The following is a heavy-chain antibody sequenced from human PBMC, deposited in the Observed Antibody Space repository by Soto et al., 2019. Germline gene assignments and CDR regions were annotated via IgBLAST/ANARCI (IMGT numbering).Heavy chain of an antibody. CDR3: AREVWVYCSSTSCYKRPGGLDY. Sequence: QVQLVQSGAEVKKPGASVKVSCKASGYTFTGYYMHWVRQAPGQGLEWMGWINPNSGGTNYAQKFQGWVTMTRDTSISTAYMELSRLGSDDTAVYYCAREVWVYCSSTSCYKRPGGLDYWGQGTLVTVSS. CDR1: GYTFTGYY. V-gene: IGHV1-2*04. J-gene: IGHJ4*02. CDR2: INPNSGGT. D-gene: IGHD2-2*02.